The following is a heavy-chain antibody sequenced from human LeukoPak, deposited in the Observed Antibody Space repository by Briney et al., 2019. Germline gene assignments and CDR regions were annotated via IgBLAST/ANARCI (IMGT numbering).Heavy chain of an antibody. J-gene: IGHJ4*02. Sequence: SVKVSCKASGYTFTSYGISWVRQAPGQGLEWMGRIIPILGIATYAQKFQGRVTITADKSTSTAYMELSSLRSEDTAVYYCARDKREVKGFVYWGQGTLVTVSS. V-gene: IGHV1-69*04. CDR3: ARDKREVKGFVY. CDR2: IIPILGIA. D-gene: IGHD1-26*01. CDR1: GYTFTSYG.